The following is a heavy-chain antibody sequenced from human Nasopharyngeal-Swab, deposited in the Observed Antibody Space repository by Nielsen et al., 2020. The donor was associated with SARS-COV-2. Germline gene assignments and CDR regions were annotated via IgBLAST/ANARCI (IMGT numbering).Heavy chain of an antibody. Sequence: GESLKISCAASGFTFSSYAMSWVRQAPGKGLEWVSSISSSSSYMYYADSVKGRFTISRDNAKNSVYLQINSLRAEDTAVYYCVRDRLNGGGMDVWGQGTTVTVSS. V-gene: IGHV3-21*01. J-gene: IGHJ6*02. CDR2: ISSSSSYM. CDR3: VRDRLNGGGMDV. CDR1: GFTFSSYA. D-gene: IGHD3-9*01.